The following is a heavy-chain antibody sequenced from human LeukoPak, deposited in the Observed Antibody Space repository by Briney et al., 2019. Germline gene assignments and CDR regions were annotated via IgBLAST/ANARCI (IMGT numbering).Heavy chain of an antibody. V-gene: IGHV4-59*01. CDR2: IYYSGST. J-gene: IGHJ4*02. CDR3: ARGGSSSSPYYFDY. Sequence: PSETLSLTCTVSGGSISSYYLSWIRQPPGKGLEWIGYIYYSGSTNYNPSLKSRVTVSVDTSKNQFSLKLSPVTAADTAVYYCARGGSSSSPYYFDYWGQGTLVTVSS. CDR1: GGSISSYY. D-gene: IGHD6-6*01.